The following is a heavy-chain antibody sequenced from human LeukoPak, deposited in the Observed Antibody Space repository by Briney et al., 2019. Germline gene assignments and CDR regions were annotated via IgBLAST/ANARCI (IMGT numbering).Heavy chain of an antibody. CDR2: ISGSSGST. CDR3: AKDLGGGSSD. J-gene: IGHJ4*02. Sequence: SGGSLRLSCADSGFTFSSYAMSWVRQAPGKGLEWVSAISGSSGSTYYADSVKGRFTISRDKSKNTLYLQMNSLRAEDTAVYYCAKDLGGGSSDWGQGTLVTVSS. CDR1: GFTFSSYA. V-gene: IGHV3-23*01. D-gene: IGHD2-15*01.